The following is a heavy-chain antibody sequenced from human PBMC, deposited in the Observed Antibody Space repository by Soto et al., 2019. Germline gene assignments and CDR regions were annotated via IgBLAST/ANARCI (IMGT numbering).Heavy chain of an antibody. J-gene: IGHJ4*02. CDR2: INHSGST. CDR3: ARYNAVTTPHFDY. V-gene: IGHV4-34*01. Sequence: SETLSLTCAVYGGSSRGYYWSWIRQPPGKGLEWIGEINHSGSTNYNPSLKSRVTISVDTSKNQFSLKLSSVTAADTAVYYCARYNAVTTPHFDYWGQGTLVTVS. D-gene: IGHD4-17*01. CDR1: GGSSRGYY.